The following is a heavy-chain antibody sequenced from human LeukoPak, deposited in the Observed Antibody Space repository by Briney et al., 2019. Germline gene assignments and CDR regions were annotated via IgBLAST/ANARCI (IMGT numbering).Heavy chain of an antibody. V-gene: IGHV4-34*01. CDR2: INDSGST. D-gene: IGHD3-16*02. CDR3: ARGKDYDYVGGSYRSFDY. CDR1: GESFSGYY. Sequence: SETLSLTCAVYGESFSGYYWSWIRQPPGKGLEWIGEINDSGSTNYNPSLKSRVTISVDTSKNQFSLKLSSVTAADTAVYYCARGKDYDYVGGSYRSFDYWGQGTLVTVSP. J-gene: IGHJ4*02.